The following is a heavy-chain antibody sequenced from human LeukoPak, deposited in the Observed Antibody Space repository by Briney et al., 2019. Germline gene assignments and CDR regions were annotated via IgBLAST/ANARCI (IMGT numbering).Heavy chain of an antibody. J-gene: IGHJ3*02. CDR1: GGTFSSYA. CDR3: ARDSHEAFDI. CDR2: IIPIFRTA. V-gene: IGHV1-69*05. Sequence: SVKVSCKASGGTFSSYAFAWVRQAPGQGLEWMGGIIPIFRTANYAHKFQGRVTITTDESTSTAYMEMSSLRYDDTAVYYCARDSHEAFDIWGQGTMVTASS.